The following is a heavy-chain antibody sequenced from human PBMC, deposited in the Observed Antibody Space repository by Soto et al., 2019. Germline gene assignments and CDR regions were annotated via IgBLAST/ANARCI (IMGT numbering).Heavy chain of an antibody. V-gene: IGHV3-30*18. CDR1: GFTFSSYG. CDR2: ISYDGSNK. J-gene: IGHJ4*02. Sequence: QVQLVESGGGVVQPARSLRLSCAASGFTFSSYGMHWVRQAPGKGLEWVAVISYDGSNKYYADSVKGRFTISRDNSKNTLYLQMNSLRAEDTAVYYCEKDPTYYGSGSFPFDYWGQGTLVTVSS. CDR3: EKDPTYYGSGSFPFDY. D-gene: IGHD3-10*01.